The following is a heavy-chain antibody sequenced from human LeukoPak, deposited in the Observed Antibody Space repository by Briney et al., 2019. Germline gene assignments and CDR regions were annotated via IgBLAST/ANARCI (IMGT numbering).Heavy chain of an antibody. CDR1: GYTFTSYG. J-gene: IGHJ4*02. Sequence: GASVKVSCKASGYTFTSYGISWVRQAPGQGLEWMGWISTHNGNTNYAQKFQGRVTMTRDTSISTAYMELSRLRSDDTAVYYCAREKDYYGSGSYYGYWGQGTLVTVSS. CDR3: AREKDYYGSGSYYGY. D-gene: IGHD3-10*01. CDR2: ISTHNGNT. V-gene: IGHV1-18*01.